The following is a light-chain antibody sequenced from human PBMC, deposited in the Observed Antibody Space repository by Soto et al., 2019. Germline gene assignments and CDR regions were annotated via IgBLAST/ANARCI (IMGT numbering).Light chain of an antibody. CDR1: SSNIGAGYD. Sequence: QSVLTQPPSVSGAPGQRVTISCTGSSSNIGAGYDVHWYQQLPGTVPKLLIYGNSNRPSGVPDRFSGSKSGTSASLAITGLQAEDEADYYCQSYDSSLSGHVVFGGGTKLTVL. CDR3: QSYDSSLSGHVV. J-gene: IGLJ2*01. V-gene: IGLV1-40*01. CDR2: GNS.